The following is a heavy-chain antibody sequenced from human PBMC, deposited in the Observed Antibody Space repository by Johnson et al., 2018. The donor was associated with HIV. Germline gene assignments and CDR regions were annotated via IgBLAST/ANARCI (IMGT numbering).Heavy chain of an antibody. CDR1: GFTFDDYA. Sequence: VQLVESGGGLVQPGRSLRLSCTASGFTFDDYAMHWVRQAPGKGLEWVSGISWNSGSIAYADSVKGRFTISRDNSKNTLYLQMNSLRAEDTAVYYCAKDRRGKQQLVTGNDAFDIWGQGTMVTVSS. CDR3: AKDRRGKQQLVTGNDAFDI. V-gene: IGHV3-9*01. D-gene: IGHD6-13*01. CDR2: ISWNSGSI. J-gene: IGHJ3*02.